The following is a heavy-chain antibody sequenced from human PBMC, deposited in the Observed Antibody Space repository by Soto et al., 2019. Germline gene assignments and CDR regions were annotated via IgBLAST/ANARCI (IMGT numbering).Heavy chain of an antibody. J-gene: IGHJ4*01. CDR1: GFTFSDYY. CDR2: ISSSSSYT. V-gene: IGHV3-11*06. D-gene: IGHD3-16*01. Sequence: GSLRLSCAASGFTFSDYYMTWIRQAPGKGLEWVSFISSSSSYTNYADSVQGRFTISRDNAKNSLYLQMNSPRAEDTAVYYCATGGRSLLNLDYWGQGTLVTVSS. CDR3: ATGGRSLLNLDY.